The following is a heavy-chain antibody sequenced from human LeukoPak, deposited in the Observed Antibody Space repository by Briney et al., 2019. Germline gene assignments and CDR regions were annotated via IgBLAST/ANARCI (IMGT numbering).Heavy chain of an antibody. J-gene: IGHJ4*02. D-gene: IGHD3-22*01. CDR2: VIHSGTT. CDR1: GGSITGSTYY. Sequence: SETLSLTCTVSGGSITGSTYYWGWIRQPPGKGLEWIVSVIHSGTTYYNPSLRSRVIVSMDTSKKQFSLRLSSATAADTAAYYCARHDYDSSGHRRDYYFDYWSQGTLVTVSS. CDR3: ARHDYDSSGHRRDYYFDY. V-gene: IGHV4-39*01.